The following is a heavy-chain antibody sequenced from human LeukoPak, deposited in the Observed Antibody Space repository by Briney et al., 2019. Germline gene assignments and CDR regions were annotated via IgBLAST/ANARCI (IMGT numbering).Heavy chain of an antibody. CDR1: GYTFTSYG. CDR2: ISAYNGNT. CDR3: ARVYYYDSSGYYFPNISWAY. V-gene: IGHV1-18*01. Sequence: ASVKVSCKASGYTFTSYGISWVRQAPGQGLEWMGWISAYNGNTNYAQKLQGRVTMTTDTSTSTAYMELRSLRSDDTAVYYCARVYYYDSSGYYFPNISWAYWGQGTLVTVSS. D-gene: IGHD3-22*01. J-gene: IGHJ4*02.